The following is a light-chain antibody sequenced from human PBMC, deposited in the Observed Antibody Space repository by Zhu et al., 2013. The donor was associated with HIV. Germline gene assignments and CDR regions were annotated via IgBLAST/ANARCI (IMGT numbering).Light chain of an antibody. V-gene: IGKV3-15*01. CDR2: GAS. CDR3: QQYNNWPPT. J-gene: IGKJ4*01. CDR1: QSVSVN. Sequence: EIVLTQSPDTQSLAPGERATLSCRASQSVSVNLAWFQLKPGQVHKVLIYGASTRATGIPARFSGSGSATEFTLSISSLQSEDFAIYYCQQYNNWPPTFGGGTKVEIK.